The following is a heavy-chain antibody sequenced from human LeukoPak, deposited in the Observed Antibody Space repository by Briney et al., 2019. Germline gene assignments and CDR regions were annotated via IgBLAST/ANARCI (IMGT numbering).Heavy chain of an antibody. Sequence: GGSLRLSCAASGFAVSSNYMSWVRQAPGKGLEWVSVIYSGGSTYYADSVKGRFTISRDNSKNTLYLQMNSLRAEDTAVYYCARGIERQQLFGMDVWGQGTTVTVSS. J-gene: IGHJ6*02. CDR2: IYSGGST. CDR1: GFAVSSNY. V-gene: IGHV3-53*01. D-gene: IGHD6-13*01. CDR3: ARGIERQQLFGMDV.